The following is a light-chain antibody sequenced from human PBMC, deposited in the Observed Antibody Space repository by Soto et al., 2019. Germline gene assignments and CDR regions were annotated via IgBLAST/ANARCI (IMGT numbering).Light chain of an antibody. Sequence: QSVLTQPASVSGSPGQSITISCTGTSSDVGSYDLVSWYQHHPGTAPKLMISEGNKRPSGVSDRFSGSKSGDTASLTISGLQADDEADYYCCSYEGSDNFVFGTGTKVTVL. CDR2: EGN. CDR3: CSYEGSDNFV. CDR1: SSDVGSYDL. J-gene: IGLJ1*01. V-gene: IGLV2-23*01.